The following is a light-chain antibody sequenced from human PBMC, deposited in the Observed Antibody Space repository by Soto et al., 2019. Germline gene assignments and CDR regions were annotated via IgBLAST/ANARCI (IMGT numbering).Light chain of an antibody. CDR2: WAS. J-gene: IGKJ1*01. V-gene: IGKV4-1*01. Sequence: DIVMTQSPDSLAVSLGERATINCKSSQSVLYSSNNKNYLAWYQQKPGQPPKLLIYWASTRESGVPDRFSGSGSGTDFTLTISSLQAEDVEVYYCQQYYSTPRTFGQGAKVESK. CDR1: QSVLYSSNNKNY. CDR3: QQYYSTPRT.